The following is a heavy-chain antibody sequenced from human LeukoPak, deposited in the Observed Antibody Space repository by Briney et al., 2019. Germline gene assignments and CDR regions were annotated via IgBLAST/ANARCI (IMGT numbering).Heavy chain of an antibody. V-gene: IGHV3-30-3*01. D-gene: IGHD4-17*01. CDR3: ARSLSDYGDYGKWVY. J-gene: IGHJ4*02. CDR2: ISYDGSNK. Sequence: GMSLRLSCAASGFTFSSYAMHWVRQAPGKGLEWVAVISYDGSNKYYADSVKGRFTISRDNSKNTLYLQMNSLRAEDTAVYYCARSLSDYGDYGKWVYWGQGTLVTVSS. CDR1: GFTFSSYA.